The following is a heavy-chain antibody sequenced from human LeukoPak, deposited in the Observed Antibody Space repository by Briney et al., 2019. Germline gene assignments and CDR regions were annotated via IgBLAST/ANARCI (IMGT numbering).Heavy chain of an antibody. CDR1: GYTFTSYD. V-gene: IGHV1-8*01. Sequence: ASVKVSCKASGYTFTSYDIIWVRQASGQGLEWMGWMNPNSGHTGYAQKFQGRVTMTRTTSISTAYMELTSLTSEDSTVYYCARSIVGVRKRNDYWGQGTLVTVSS. CDR3: ARSIVGVRKRNDY. D-gene: IGHD1-26*01. CDR2: MNPNSGHT. J-gene: IGHJ4*02.